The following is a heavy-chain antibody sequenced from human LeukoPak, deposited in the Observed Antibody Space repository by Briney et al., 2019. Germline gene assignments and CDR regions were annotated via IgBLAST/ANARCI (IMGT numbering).Heavy chain of an antibody. Sequence: GGSLRLSCAASGFTFSSYWMHWVRQAPGKGLVWVSRINTDGSSTSYADSVKGRFTISRDNAKNTLYLQMNSLRAEDTAVYYCARETYYDFWSGYYPISLFDYWGQGTLVTVSS. J-gene: IGHJ4*02. CDR1: GFTFSSYW. D-gene: IGHD3-3*01. CDR3: ARETYYDFWSGYYPISLFDY. V-gene: IGHV3-74*01. CDR2: INTDGSST.